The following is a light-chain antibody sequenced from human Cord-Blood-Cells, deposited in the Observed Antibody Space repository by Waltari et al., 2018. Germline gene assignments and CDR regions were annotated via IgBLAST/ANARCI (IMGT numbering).Light chain of an antibody. CDR3: SSYTSSSTLV. CDR2: DVS. J-gene: IGLJ2*01. CDR1: SSDVGGYNY. V-gene: IGLV2-14*01. Sequence: QSALTQPASVSGSPGQSITISCTGTSSDVGGYNYVSWYQQHPGKAPKLMIYDVSKRASWVSNRFSGSKSGNTACLTISGLQAEDEADYYCSSYTSSSTLVFGGGTKLTVL.